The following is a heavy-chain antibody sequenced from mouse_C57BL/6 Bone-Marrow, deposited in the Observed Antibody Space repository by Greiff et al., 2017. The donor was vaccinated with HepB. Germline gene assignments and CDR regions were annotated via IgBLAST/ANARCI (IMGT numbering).Heavy chain of an antibody. Sequence: LVESGAELARPGASVKLSCKASGYTFTSYGISWVKQRTGQGLEWIGEIYPRSGNTYYNEKFKGKATLTADKSSSTAYMELRSLTSEDSAVYFCERKSLYCSSNWDQGTTLTVSS. CDR1: GYTFTSYG. CDR2: IYPRSGNT. J-gene: IGHJ2*01. D-gene: IGHD1-1*01. V-gene: IGHV1-81*01. CDR3: ERKSLYCSSN.